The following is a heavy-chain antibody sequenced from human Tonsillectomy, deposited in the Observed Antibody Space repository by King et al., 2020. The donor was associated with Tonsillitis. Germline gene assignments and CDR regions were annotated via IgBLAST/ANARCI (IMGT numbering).Heavy chain of an antibody. CDR3: ALMGVVPAAPPMDV. CDR2: INPNTGGT. CDR1: GYTFTGYY. Sequence: HAQLVQSGAEVRKPGASVKVSCKAFGYTFTGYYMHWVRQAPGQGLEWMGWINPNTGGTDYAQKFQGRVTMTRDTSISTAYMELSSLRSDDTAVYYWALMGVVPAAPPMDVWGQGTTVTVSS. D-gene: IGHD2-2*01. V-gene: IGHV1-2*02. J-gene: IGHJ6*02.